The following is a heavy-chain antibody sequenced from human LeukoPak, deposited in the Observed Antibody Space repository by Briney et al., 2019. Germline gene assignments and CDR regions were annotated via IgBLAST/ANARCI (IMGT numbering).Heavy chain of an antibody. Sequence: SETLSLTCTVSGGSISSGSYYWSWIRQPAGKGLEWIGRIYTSGSTNYNPSLKSRVTISVDTSKNQFSLKLSSVTAADTAVYYCARTLLGIDYGSGSYDFDYWGQGTLVTVSS. J-gene: IGHJ4*02. CDR1: GGSISSGSYY. CDR3: ARTLLGIDYGSGSYDFDY. D-gene: IGHD3-10*01. V-gene: IGHV4-61*02. CDR2: IYTSGST.